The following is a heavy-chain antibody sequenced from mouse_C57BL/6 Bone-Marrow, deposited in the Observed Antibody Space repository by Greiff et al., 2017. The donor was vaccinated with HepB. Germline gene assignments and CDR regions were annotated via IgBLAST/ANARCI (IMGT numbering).Heavy chain of an antibody. CDR1: GFTFSSYA. D-gene: IGHD1-1*01. CDR2: ISSGGEYI. CDR3: TRVHYGSSYYAMDY. V-gene: IGHV5-9-1*02. Sequence: EVMLVESGEGLVKPGGSLKLSCAASGFTFSSYAMSWVRQTPEKRLEWVAYISSGGEYIYYADTVKGRVTISRDNARNTLYLQMSSLKSEDTAMYYCTRVHYGSSYYAMDYWGQGTSVTVSS. J-gene: IGHJ4*01.